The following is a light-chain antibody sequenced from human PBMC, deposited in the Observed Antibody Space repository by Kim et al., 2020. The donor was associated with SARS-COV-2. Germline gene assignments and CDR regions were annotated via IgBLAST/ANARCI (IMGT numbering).Light chain of an antibody. CDR2: DTR. J-gene: IGLJ2*01. V-gene: IGLV7-46*01. Sequence: GTDPCTGGASTGDGTGGHYPYSFQQKPSQAPRTMICDTRNKHSWTPARFSGSLLGGKAALSLSGAEPEDEAEYYCLLSYSGARLFGGGTQLTVL. CDR3: LLSYSGARL. CDR1: TGDGTGGHY.